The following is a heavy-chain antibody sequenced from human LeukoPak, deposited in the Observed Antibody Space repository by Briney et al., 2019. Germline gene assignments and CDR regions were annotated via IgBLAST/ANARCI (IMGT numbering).Heavy chain of an antibody. J-gene: IGHJ6*03. D-gene: IGHD2-15*01. CDR1: GFTFSSYS. V-gene: IGHV3-48*04. Sequence: GGSLRLSCAASGFTFSSYSMNWVRQAPGKGLEWVSYSSSSSSTIYYADSVKGRFTISRDNAKNSLYLQMNSLRAEDAALYYCAKDMFFQPYYMDVWGKGTTVTISS. CDR2: SSSSSSTI. CDR3: AKDMFFQPYYMDV.